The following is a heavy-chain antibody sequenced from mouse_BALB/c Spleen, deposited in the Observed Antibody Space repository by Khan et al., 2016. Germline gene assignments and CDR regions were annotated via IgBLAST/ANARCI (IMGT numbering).Heavy chain of an antibody. CDR3: ARDDYDVGFDY. J-gene: IGHJ2*01. D-gene: IGHD2-4*01. CDR2: IWGDGST. CDR1: GFSLTGYG. V-gene: IGHV2-6-7*01. Sequence: QVQLKQSGPGLVEPSQSLSITCTVSGFSLTGYGVNWVRQPPGKGLEWLGRIWGDGSTDYNSALKSRLSISKDNSKSQVFLKMNSLQTDDTVRSYCARDDYDVGFDYWGQGTTLTVSS.